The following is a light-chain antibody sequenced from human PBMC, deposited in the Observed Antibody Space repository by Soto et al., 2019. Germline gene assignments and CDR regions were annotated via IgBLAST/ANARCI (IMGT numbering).Light chain of an antibody. Sequence: QSARTQPASASRSPGQSITISCTGTSSDVGGYNYVSWYQQHPGKAPKLMIYEVSNRPSGVSNRFSGSKSGNTASLTISGLQAEDEANYYCSSYTSSSTLVVFGGGTKVTFL. J-gene: IGLJ2*01. CDR1: SSDVGGYNY. CDR3: SSYTSSSTLVV. CDR2: EVS. V-gene: IGLV2-14*01.